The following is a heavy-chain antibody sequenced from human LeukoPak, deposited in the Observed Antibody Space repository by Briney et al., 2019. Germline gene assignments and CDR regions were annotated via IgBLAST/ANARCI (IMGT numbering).Heavy chain of an antibody. J-gene: IGHJ3*02. D-gene: IGHD5-12*01. CDR2: ISYDGSNK. V-gene: IGHV3-30*18. CDR3: ANLLHSGYVDAFDI. CDR1: GFTFSSYG. Sequence: GGSLRLSCAAYGFTFSSYGMLWVRQAPGKGLEWVAAISYDGSNKYYADSVKGRFTISRDNSKNTLYLQMNSLRAEDTAVYYCANLLHSGYVDAFDIWGQGTMVTVSS.